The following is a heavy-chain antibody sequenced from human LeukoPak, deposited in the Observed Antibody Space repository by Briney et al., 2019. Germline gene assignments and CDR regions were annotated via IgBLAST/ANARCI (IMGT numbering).Heavy chain of an antibody. Sequence: SETPSLTCTVSGGSISSYYWSWIRQPPGKGLEWIGYIYYSGSTNYNPSLKSRVTISVDTSKNQFSLKLSSVTAADTAVYYCARLTSGWSYYYFDYWGQGTLVTVSS. V-gene: IGHV4-59*01. CDR1: GGSISSYY. D-gene: IGHD6-19*01. CDR3: ARLTSGWSYYYFDY. J-gene: IGHJ4*02. CDR2: IYYSGST.